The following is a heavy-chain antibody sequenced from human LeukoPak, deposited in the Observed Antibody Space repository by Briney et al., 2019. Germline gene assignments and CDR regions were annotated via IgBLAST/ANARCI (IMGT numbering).Heavy chain of an antibody. CDR3: ARANVLRFLEWLLSGFDY. CDR2: IIPIFGTA. D-gene: IGHD3-3*01. CDR1: GGTFSSYA. J-gene: IGHJ4*02. V-gene: IGHV1-69*05. Sequence: SVKVSCKASGGTFSSYAISWVRQAPGQGLEWMGGIIPIFGTANYAQKFQGRVTITTDESTSTAYMELSSLRSEDTAVYYCARANVLRFLEWLLSGFDYWGQGTLVTVSS.